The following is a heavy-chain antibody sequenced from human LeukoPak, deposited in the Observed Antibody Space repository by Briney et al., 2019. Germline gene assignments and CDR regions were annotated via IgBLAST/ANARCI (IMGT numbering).Heavy chain of an antibody. D-gene: IGHD1-14*01. CDR1: GYTFTGYY. J-gene: IGHJ5*02. Sequence: ASVKVSCKASGYTFTGYYIHWVRQAPGQGLEWMGWINPNSGGTNYAQKFQGRVTMTRDTSISTAYMELSRLRSDDTAVYYCARTTYPKGWFDPWGQGTLVTVSS. CDR2: INPNSGGT. V-gene: IGHV1-2*02. CDR3: ARTTYPKGWFDP.